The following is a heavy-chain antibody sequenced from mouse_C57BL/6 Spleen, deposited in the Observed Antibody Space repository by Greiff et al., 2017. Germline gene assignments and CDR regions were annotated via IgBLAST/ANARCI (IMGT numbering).Heavy chain of an antibody. Sequence: LVESGPELVKPGASVKISCKASGYAFSSSWMNWVKQRPGKGLEWIGRIYPGDGDTNYNGKFKGKATLTADKSSSTAYMQLSSLTSEDSAVYFCASEGAWFAYWGQGTLVTVSA. V-gene: IGHV1-82*01. CDR3: ASEGAWFAY. CDR1: GYAFSSSW. J-gene: IGHJ3*01. CDR2: IYPGDGDT.